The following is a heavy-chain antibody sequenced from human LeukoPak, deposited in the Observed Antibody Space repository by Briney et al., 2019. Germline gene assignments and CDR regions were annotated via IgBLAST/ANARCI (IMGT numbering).Heavy chain of an antibody. D-gene: IGHD4-17*01. J-gene: IGHJ5*02. CDR1: GFTFSSNA. V-gene: IGHV3-30*04. CDR3: ARDLGYGDYDP. CDR2: ISYDGSNK. Sequence: GRSLRLSCAASGFTFSSNAMHWVRQAPGKGLEWVAVISYDGSNKYYADSVKGRFTISRDNSRNTLYLQMNSLRAEDTAVYYCARDLGYGDYDPWGQGTLVTVSS.